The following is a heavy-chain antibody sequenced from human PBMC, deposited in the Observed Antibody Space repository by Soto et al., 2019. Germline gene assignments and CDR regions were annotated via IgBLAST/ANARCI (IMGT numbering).Heavy chain of an antibody. CDR3: ATSEVPASMVGWFAT. D-gene: IGHD2-2*01. J-gene: IGHJ5*02. CDR1: GFSLSDDG. Sequence: QVHLLQSGPEIKKPGASVKVSCKASGFSLSDDGINWMRQAPGQGLDWVGWISPYIDNTNYAQKFQDRVTLTTDTSTSTAYMELRSLRSDDTAVYYCATSEVPASMVGWFATWGQGTLVTVSA. CDR2: ISPYIDNT. V-gene: IGHV1-18*01.